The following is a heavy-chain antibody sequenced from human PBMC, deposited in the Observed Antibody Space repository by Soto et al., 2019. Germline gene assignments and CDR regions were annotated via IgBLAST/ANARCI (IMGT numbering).Heavy chain of an antibody. CDR1: RFTVSNNY. CDR2: IYSGGGT. CDR3: ARKSDAIRFNSGDV. D-gene: IGHD3-10*01. V-gene: IGHV3-66*01. Sequence: EVQLVESGGGLVQPGGSLRLSCAVSRFTVSNNYMAWVRQAPGKGLEWVSFIYSGGGTGYADAVRGRFTISRDSSTNTLDLQMNGLRAEDSAVDYCARKSDAIRFNSGDVGGRGTTVIVSS. J-gene: IGHJ6*04.